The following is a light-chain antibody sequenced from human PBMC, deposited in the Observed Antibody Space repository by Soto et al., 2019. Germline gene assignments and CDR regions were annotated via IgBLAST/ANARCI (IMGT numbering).Light chain of an antibody. CDR3: HQRQSWPRT. Sequence: EIVLTQSPATRSSFPGDRVTLSCRASQYINTRLAWYQHRPGQAPRLLIYQTSIRAAGIPARFSASGTGTDFALTISDVQPEDFAVYYCHQRQSWPRTFGQGTKVDIK. CDR2: QTS. CDR1: QYINTR. V-gene: IGKV3-11*01. J-gene: IGKJ1*01.